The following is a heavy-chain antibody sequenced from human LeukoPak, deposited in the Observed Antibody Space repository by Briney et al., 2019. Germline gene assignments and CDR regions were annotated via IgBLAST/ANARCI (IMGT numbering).Heavy chain of an antibody. CDR3: ARGGGYYNY. J-gene: IGHJ4*02. CDR2: IYHSGST. D-gene: IGHD3-3*01. CDR1: GASVSGSAYY. V-gene: IGHV4-39*07. Sequence: KPSETLSLTCTVSGASVSGSAYYWGWIRQPPGKGLEWIGSIYHSGSTYYNPSLKSRVTISVDTSKNQFSLKLSSVTAADTAVYYCARGGGYYNYWGQGTLVTVSS.